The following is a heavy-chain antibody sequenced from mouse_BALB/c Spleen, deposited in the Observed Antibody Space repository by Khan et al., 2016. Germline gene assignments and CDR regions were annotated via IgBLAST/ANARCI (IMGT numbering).Heavy chain of an antibody. Sequence: VQLQQSGPELVKPGASVKISCKTSGYTFTDYTMHWVKQSHGKSLEWIGNFNPNSVGTNYNQKFKGKATLTVDKSSSTAYRELRSLTSEDSAVYYCARGWFPYWGQGTLVTVSA. CDR3: ARGWFPY. CDR2: FNPNSVGT. V-gene: IGHV1-18*01. CDR1: GYTFTDYT. J-gene: IGHJ3*01.